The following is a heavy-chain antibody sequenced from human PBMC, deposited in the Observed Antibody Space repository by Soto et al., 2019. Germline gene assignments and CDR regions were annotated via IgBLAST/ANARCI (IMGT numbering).Heavy chain of an antibody. J-gene: IGHJ4*02. D-gene: IGHD3-10*01. CDR2: MNPNSGNT. CDR3: ARGPEVRGVLTYYFDY. Sequence: GASVKVSCKASGYTFTSYDINWVRQATGQGLEWMGWMNPNSGNTGYAQKFQGRVTMTRNTSISTAYMELSSLRSEDTAVYYCARGPEVRGVLTYYFDYWGQGTLVTVSS. V-gene: IGHV1-8*01. CDR1: GYTFTSYD.